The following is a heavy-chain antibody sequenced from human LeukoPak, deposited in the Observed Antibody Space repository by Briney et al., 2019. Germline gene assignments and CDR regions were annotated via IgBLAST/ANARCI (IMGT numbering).Heavy chain of an antibody. V-gene: IGHV4-61*01. CDR1: GASVNSHSSY. Sequence: SETLSLTCTVSGASVNSHSSYWSCIRQPPGKGLEWIGYLSYTGNTNYNPSLKSRVTISVDTSKNQFSLKLSSVTAADTAVYYCASLRSYYYGMDVWGQGTTVTVSS. CDR3: ASLRSYYYGMDV. CDR2: LSYTGNT. J-gene: IGHJ6*01.